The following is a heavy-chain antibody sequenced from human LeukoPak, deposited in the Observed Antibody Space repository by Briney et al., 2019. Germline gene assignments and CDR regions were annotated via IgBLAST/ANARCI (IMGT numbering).Heavy chain of an antibody. D-gene: IGHD3-10*01. J-gene: IGHJ4*02. CDR1: GDSISSYY. CDR3: ARDQSYYGSGSFLY. CDR2: IYYSGST. Sequence: SETLSLTGTVSGDSISSYYWSWIRQPPGKGLEWIGYIYYSGSTNYNPSLKSRVTISVDTSKNQFSLKLSSVTAADTAVYYCARDQSYYGSGSFLYWGQGTLVTVSS. V-gene: IGHV4-59*01.